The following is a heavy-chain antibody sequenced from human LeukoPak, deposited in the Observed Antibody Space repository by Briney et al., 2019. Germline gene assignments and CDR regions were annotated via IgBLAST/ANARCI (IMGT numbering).Heavy chain of an antibody. CDR1: GYTFTSYA. CDR3: GAAAGRIDDFDI. J-gene: IGHJ3*02. V-gene: IGHV1-3*01. Sequence: ASVKVSCKASGYTFTSYAMHWVRQAPGQRLEWMGWINAGNGNTKYSQKFQGRVTITRDTSASTAYMELSSLRSEDTAVYYCGAAAGRIDDFDIWGQGTMVTVSS. CDR2: INAGNGNT. D-gene: IGHD6-13*01.